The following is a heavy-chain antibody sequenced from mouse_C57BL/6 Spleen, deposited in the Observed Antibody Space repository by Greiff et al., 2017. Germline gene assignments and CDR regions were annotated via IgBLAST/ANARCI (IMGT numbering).Heavy chain of an antibody. V-gene: IGHV1-55*01. CDR3: ARRWLLGGYFDY. CDR1: GYTFTSYW. CDR2: IYPGSGST. Sequence: QVQLQQPGTELVKPGASVKMSCKASGYTFTSYWITWVKQRPGQGLEWIGDIYPGSGSTNYNEKFKSKATLTVDTSSSTAYMQLSSLTSEDSAVYYCARRWLLGGYFDYWGQGTTLTVSS. D-gene: IGHD2-3*01. J-gene: IGHJ2*01.